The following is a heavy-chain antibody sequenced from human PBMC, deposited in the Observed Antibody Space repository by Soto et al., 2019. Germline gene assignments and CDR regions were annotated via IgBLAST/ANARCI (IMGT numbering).Heavy chain of an antibody. CDR3: ARTLVVVAATLFDP. CDR2: IYYSGST. CDR1: GGSISSGDYY. V-gene: IGHV4-30-4*01. D-gene: IGHD2-15*01. Sequence: QVQLQESGPGLVKPSQTLSLTCTVSGGSISSGDYYWSWIRQPPGKGLEWIGYIYYSGSTYYNPSLKSRVNISVDTSKSHFYLKLSSVTAADTAVYYCARTLVVVAATLFDPWGQGTLVTVSS. J-gene: IGHJ5*02.